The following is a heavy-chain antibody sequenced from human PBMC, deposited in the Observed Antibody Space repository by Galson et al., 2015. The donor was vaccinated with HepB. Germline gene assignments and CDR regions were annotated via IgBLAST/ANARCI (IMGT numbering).Heavy chain of an antibody. CDR1: GYTFTSYA. CDR2: INAGNGNT. Sequence: SVKVSCKASGYTFTSYAMHWVRQAPGQRLEWMGWINAGNGNTKYSQKFQGRVTITRDTSASTAYMELSSLRSEDTAVYYCARDRGVVYAIGWFDPWGQGTLVTVSS. D-gene: IGHD2-8*02. J-gene: IGHJ5*02. V-gene: IGHV1-3*01. CDR3: ARDRGVVYAIGWFDP.